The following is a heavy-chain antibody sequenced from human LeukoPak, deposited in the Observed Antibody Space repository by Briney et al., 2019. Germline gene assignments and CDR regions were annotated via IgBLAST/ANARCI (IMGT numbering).Heavy chain of an antibody. J-gene: IGHJ4*02. D-gene: IGHD1-14*01. CDR3: ARDSWPEVVRFDY. CDR1: GDSFSGYY. V-gene: IGHV4-38-2*02. Sequence: PSETLSLTCAVYGDSFSGYYWSWIRQAPWKGLEWIGSIYHGGSTYYNPSLKSRVTISVDTSKNQFSLKLSSVTAADTAVYFCARDSWPEVVRFDYWGQGTLVTVSS. CDR2: IYHGGST.